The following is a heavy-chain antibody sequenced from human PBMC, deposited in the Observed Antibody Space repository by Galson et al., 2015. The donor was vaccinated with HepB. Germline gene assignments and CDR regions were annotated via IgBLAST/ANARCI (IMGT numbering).Heavy chain of an antibody. D-gene: IGHD1-26*01. V-gene: IGHV3-48*01. CDR3: ARVGHSKYGMDV. J-gene: IGHJ6*02. CDR1: GFSDRDYS. Sequence: SLRLYCAASGFSDRDYSINWVRQAPGKGLERVSYIPGSLSSIYYADSAKRPLTISIDNAKNSVYLQMNGLRTEDTAVYYCARVGHSKYGMDVWGQGTTVTVSS. CDR2: IPGSLSSI.